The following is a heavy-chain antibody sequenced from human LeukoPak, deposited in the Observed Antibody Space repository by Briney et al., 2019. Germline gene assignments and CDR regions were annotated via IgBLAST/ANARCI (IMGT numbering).Heavy chain of an antibody. V-gene: IGHV3-48*01. CDR1: GFTFSTYS. CDR3: ASLIPYYYDSSTYSPGDY. CDR2: ISSSSNTI. D-gene: IGHD3-22*01. Sequence: TGGSLRLSCAASGFTFSTYSMNWVRQAPGKGLEWVSYISSSSNTIYYADSVKGRFTISRDNAKNSLYLQMNSLRAEDTAVYYCASLIPYYYDSSTYSPGDYWGQGTLVTVSS. J-gene: IGHJ4*02.